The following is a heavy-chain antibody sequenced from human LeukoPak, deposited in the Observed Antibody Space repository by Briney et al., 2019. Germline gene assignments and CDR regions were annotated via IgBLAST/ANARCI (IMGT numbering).Heavy chain of an antibody. V-gene: IGHV1-2*02. Sequence: ASVKVSCKASGYTFTGYYMHWVRQAPGQGLEWMGWINPNSGGTNYAQKFQGRVTMTRDTSISTAYMELSRLRSDDTAVYYCARRTTEEYYDFWSGYSAGDYFDHWGQGTLVTVSS. J-gene: IGHJ4*02. CDR3: ARRTTEEYYDFWSGYSAGDYFDH. CDR2: INPNSGGT. CDR1: GYTFTGYY. D-gene: IGHD3-3*01.